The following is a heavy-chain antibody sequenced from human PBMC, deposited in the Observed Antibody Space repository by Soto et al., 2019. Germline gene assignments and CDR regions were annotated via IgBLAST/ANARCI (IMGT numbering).Heavy chain of an antibody. D-gene: IGHD3-10*01. Sequence: EVQLVESGGGLVQPGRSLRLSCAASGFTFDDYAMHWVRQAPGKGLEWVSGISWNSGSIGYADSVKGRFTIYRDNAKNSLYLQMKRLRAEDTALYYCAKDDITMFRGVISYYGMDVWGQVTTVTVSS. CDR3: AKDDITMFRGVISYYGMDV. CDR1: GFTFDDYA. CDR2: ISWNSGSI. J-gene: IGHJ6*02. V-gene: IGHV3-9*01.